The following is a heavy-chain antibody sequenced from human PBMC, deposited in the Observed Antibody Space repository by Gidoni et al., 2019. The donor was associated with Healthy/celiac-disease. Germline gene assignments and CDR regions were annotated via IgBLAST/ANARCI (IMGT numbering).Heavy chain of an antibody. CDR1: GFTFSSYD. V-gene: IGHV3-13*04. D-gene: IGHD3-22*01. J-gene: IGHJ4*02. CDR3: ARDNDSSGFDY. Sequence: EAQLVESGGGLVQPGGSLRLSCAASGFTFSSYDMHWVRQATGKGLEWVSAIGTAGDTYYPGSVKGRFTISRENAKNSLYLQMNSLRAGDTAVYYCARDNDSSGFDYWGQGTLVTVSS. CDR2: IGTAGDT.